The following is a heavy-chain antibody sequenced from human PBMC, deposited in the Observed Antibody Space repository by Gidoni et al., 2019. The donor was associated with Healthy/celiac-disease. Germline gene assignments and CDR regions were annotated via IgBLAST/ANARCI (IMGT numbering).Heavy chain of an antibody. V-gene: IGHV3-21*01. CDR2: ISSSSSYI. Sequence: EVQLVESGGGLVKPGGSLRLSCAASGFTFSSYSMNWVRQAPGKGLEWVSSISSSSSYIYYADPVKGRFTISRDNAKNSLYLQMNSLRAEDTAVYYCARTDYYDSSGYPYWGQGTLVTVSS. CDR3: ARTDYYDSSGYPY. CDR1: GFTFSSYS. J-gene: IGHJ4*02. D-gene: IGHD3-22*01.